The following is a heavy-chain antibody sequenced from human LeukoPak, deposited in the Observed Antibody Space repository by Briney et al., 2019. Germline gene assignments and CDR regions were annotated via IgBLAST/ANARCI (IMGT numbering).Heavy chain of an antibody. J-gene: IGHJ6*02. D-gene: IGHD3-3*01. CDR1: GFTVSSNY. V-gene: IGHV3-53*01. CDR3: AAAYFGVDQYYYGMDV. CDR2: IYTGNT. Sequence: GGSLRLSCAASGFTVSSNYMSWVRQAPGKGLEWVSVIYTGNTYYADSVKGRFTISRDNSKNTLYLQMNGLRAEDTAVYYCAAAYFGVDQYYYGMDVWGQGSTVTVSS.